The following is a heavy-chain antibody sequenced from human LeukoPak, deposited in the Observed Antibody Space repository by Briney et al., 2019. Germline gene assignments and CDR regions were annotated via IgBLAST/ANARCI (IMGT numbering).Heavy chain of an antibody. D-gene: IGHD3-10*01. CDR2: IYYSGST. J-gene: IGHJ3*02. V-gene: IGHV4-39*07. Sequence: SETLSLTCTVSGGSMSSSSYYWGWIRQPPGKGLEWIGSIYYSGSTYQNPSLKSRVTISVDTSKNQFSLKLSSVTAADTAVYYCAPIDYYGSGSYYSPDAFDIWGQGTMVTVSS. CDR3: APIDYYGSGSYYSPDAFDI. CDR1: GGSMSSSSYY.